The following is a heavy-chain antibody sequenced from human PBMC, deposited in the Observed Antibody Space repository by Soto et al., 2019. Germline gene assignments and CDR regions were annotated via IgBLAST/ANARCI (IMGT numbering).Heavy chain of an antibody. CDR1: GYTFTGYY. CDR2: INPNSGGT. D-gene: IGHD1-26*01. Sequence: ASVKVSCKASGYTFTGYYMHWVRQVPGQGLEWMGWINPNSGGTNYAQKFQGWVTMTRDTSISTAYMELSRLRSDDTAVYYCARDQVGATGMDVWGQGTTVTVSS. J-gene: IGHJ6*02. V-gene: IGHV1-2*04. CDR3: ARDQVGATGMDV.